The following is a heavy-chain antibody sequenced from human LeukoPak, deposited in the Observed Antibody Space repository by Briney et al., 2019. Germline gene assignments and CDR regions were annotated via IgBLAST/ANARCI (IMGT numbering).Heavy chain of an antibody. Sequence: GGSLRLSCAASGFTFSSYAMSWVRQAPGKGLEWISAISGSGGSTYYVDSVKGRFTISRDNSKNTLYLQMNSLRVEDTAVYYCAKLPVAGLYFDYWGQGTLVTVSS. CDR3: AKLPVAGLYFDY. CDR1: GFTFSSYA. J-gene: IGHJ4*02. D-gene: IGHD6-19*01. CDR2: ISGSGGST. V-gene: IGHV3-23*01.